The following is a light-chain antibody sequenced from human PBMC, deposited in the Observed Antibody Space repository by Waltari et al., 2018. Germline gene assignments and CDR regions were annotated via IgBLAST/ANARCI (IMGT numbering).Light chain of an antibody. CDR2: DVS. CDR1: STDVGAYNY. J-gene: IGLJ1*01. CDR3: SSYTTTGRYV. Sequence: QSALTQPASVSESPGQSITVSCTGTSTDVGAYNYVSWYQQHPGKAPKLMIYDVSSRPSGVSNRFSGSKSGNTASLTISGLQAEDEADYYCSSYTTTGRYVFGTGTKVTVL. V-gene: IGLV2-14*03.